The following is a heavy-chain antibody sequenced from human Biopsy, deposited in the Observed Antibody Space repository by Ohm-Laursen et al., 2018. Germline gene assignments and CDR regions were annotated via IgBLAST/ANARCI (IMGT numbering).Heavy chain of an antibody. J-gene: IGHJ4*02. V-gene: IGHV4-59*08. Sequence: PSDTLSLTCAVFGTSFNDYSWTWIRQPPGKGPEWIGDISDSGSTNYKPSLKSRVIISVDTSKNQFSLNLSSVTAADTAVYYCARRGSGGRSFDHWGQGTLVTVSS. D-gene: IGHD2-15*01. CDR3: ARRGSGGRSFDH. CDR2: ISDSGST. CDR1: GTSFNDYS.